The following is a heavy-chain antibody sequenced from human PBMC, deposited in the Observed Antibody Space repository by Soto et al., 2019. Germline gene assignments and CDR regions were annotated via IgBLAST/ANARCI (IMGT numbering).Heavy chain of an antibody. J-gene: IGHJ5*02. Sequence: GESRKISCXGSGYSFTSYWIGWVRQMPGKGLEWMGIIYPGDSDTRYSPSFQGQVTISADKSISTAYLQWSSLKASDTAMYYCARHERFLEWPNWFDPWGQGTLVTVSS. CDR2: IYPGDSDT. D-gene: IGHD3-3*01. CDR1: GYSFTSYW. CDR3: ARHERFLEWPNWFDP. V-gene: IGHV5-51*01.